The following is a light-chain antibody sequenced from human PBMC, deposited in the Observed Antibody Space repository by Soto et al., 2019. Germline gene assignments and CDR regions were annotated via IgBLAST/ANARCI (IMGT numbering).Light chain of an antibody. J-gene: IGLJ3*02. Sequence: QPVLTQPPSVSGAPGQRVTISCTGSSSNIGAGYYVHWYQQLPGTAPKLLIFTNNNRPSGVPDRFSGSKSGTSASLAITGLQAEDEADYYCQSFDRSLSGRVFGGGTQLTVL. CDR2: TNN. V-gene: IGLV1-40*01. CDR1: SSNIGAGYY. CDR3: QSFDRSLSGRV.